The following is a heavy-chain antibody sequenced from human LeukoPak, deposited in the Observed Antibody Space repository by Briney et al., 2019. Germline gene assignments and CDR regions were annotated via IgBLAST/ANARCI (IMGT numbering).Heavy chain of an antibody. CDR3: ARHPLGITFGGVIVSNYFDY. J-gene: IGHJ4*02. Sequence: SETLSLTCTVSGGSISSSSYYWGWIRQPPGKGLEWIGSIYYSGSTYYNPSLKSRVTISVGTSKNQFSLKLSSVTAADTAVYYCARHPLGITFGGVIVSNYFDYWGQGTLVTVSS. V-gene: IGHV4-39*01. CDR2: IYYSGST. CDR1: GGSISSSSYY. D-gene: IGHD3-16*02.